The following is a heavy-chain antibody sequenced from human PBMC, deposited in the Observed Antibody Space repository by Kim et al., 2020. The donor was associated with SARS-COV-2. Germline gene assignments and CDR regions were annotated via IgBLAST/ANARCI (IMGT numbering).Heavy chain of an antibody. CDR3: ARTTDPYYYYYYGMGV. Sequence: GGSLRLSCAASGFTFSSYWMSWVRQAPGKGLEWVANIKQDGSEKYYVDSVKGRFTISRDNAKNSLYLQMNSLRAEDTAVYYCARTTDPYYYYYYGMGVWGQGTTVTVSS. CDR1: GFTFSSYW. D-gene: IGHD1-1*01. CDR2: IKQDGSEK. V-gene: IGHV3-7*03. J-gene: IGHJ6*02.